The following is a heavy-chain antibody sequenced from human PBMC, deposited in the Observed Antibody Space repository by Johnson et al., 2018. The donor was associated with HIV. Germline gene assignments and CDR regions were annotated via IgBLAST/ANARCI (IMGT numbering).Heavy chain of an antibody. J-gene: IGHJ3*02. CDR3: ARGDYYDSSGYYHPDAFDI. V-gene: IGHV3-48*04. CDR2: ISSSGSTI. Sequence: VQLVESGGGLVKPGGSLRLSCAASGFTFSSYGMHWVRQAPGKGLEWVSYISSSGSTIYYADSVKGRFTISRDNAKNSLYLQMNSLRAEDTAVYYCARGDYYDSSGYYHPDAFDIWGQGTWVTVSS. D-gene: IGHD3-22*01. CDR1: GFTFSSYG.